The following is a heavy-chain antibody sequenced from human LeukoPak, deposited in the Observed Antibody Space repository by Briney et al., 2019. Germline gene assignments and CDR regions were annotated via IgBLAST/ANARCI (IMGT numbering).Heavy chain of an antibody. CDR1: GFAFSSYW. CDR2: IKQDGSEE. J-gene: IGHJ4*02. D-gene: IGHD3-22*01. CDR3: AVSSGYYYSRFDY. V-gene: IGHV3-7*02. Sequence: GGSLRLSCAASGFAFSSYWMSWVRQAPGKGLEWVANIKQDGSEEYYVDSVKGRFAISRDNAKNSLYLQMNSLRAEDTAVYYCAVSSGYYYSRFDYWGQGTLVTVSS.